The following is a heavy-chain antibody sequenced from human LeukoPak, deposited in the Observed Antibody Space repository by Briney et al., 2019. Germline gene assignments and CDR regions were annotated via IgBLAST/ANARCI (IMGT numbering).Heavy chain of an antibody. CDR1: GGSFSGYY. CDR3: ARMAVSSSWYWFDP. V-gene: IGHV4-34*01. Sequence: PSETLSLTCAVYGGSFSGYYWSWVRQPPGKGLEWIGEINHSGSTNYNPSLKSRVTISVDTSKNQFSLKLSSVTAADTAVYYCARMAVSSSWYWFDPWGQGTLVTVS. J-gene: IGHJ5*02. CDR2: INHSGST. D-gene: IGHD6-13*01.